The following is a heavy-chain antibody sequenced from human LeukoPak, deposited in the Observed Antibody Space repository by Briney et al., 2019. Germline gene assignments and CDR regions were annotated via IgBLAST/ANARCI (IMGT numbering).Heavy chain of an antibody. CDR1: DYSITSDYY. D-gene: IGHD3-10*01. CDR2: IYRSGST. CDR3: AREGSTSGTNWFEP. V-gene: IGHV4-38-2*02. J-gene: IGHJ5*02. Sequence: PSETLSLTCAVSDYSITSDYYWGWIRQPPGKGLEWIGSIYRSGSTYYNPSLKSRVTISVDTSKNQFSLKLTSVTAADTAVYYCAREGSTSGTNWFEPWGQGTLVTVSS.